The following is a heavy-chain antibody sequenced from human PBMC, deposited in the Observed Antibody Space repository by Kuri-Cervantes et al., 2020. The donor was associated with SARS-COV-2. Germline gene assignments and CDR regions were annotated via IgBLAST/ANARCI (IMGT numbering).Heavy chain of an antibody. D-gene: IGHD6-6*01. J-gene: IGHJ4*02. CDR1: GFTFSSYW. CDR2: INSDGSST. V-gene: IGHV3-74*01. CDR3: AVEYSSSSGHQGDDY. Sequence: GGSLRLSCAASGFTFSSYWMHWVRQAPGKGLVWVSRINSDGSSTSYADSVKGRFTISRDNSKNTLYLQMNSLRAEDTAVYYCAVEYSSSSGHQGDDYWGQGTLVTVSS.